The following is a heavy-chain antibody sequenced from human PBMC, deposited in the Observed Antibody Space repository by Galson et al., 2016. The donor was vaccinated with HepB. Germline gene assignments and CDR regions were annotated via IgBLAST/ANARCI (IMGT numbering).Heavy chain of an antibody. D-gene: IGHD2-15*01. V-gene: IGHV3-33*03. CDR2: ISFNGANK. CDR1: GFDFSNYG. CDR3: AKVGRDCSGHRCFWDDYYSRGMDV. J-gene: IGHJ6*02. Sequence: SLRLSCAASGFDFSNYGLHWVRQAPAKGLEWVAVISFNGANKYYADSVRDRFTISRDDLKNTVYLQLNSLRVEDTALYYCAKVGRDCSGHRCFWDDYYSRGMDVWGQGTTVTVSS.